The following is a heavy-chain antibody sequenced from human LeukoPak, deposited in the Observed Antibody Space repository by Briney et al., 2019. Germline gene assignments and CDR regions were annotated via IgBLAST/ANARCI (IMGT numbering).Heavy chain of an antibody. Sequence: GASVKVSCKASGYTFTSYDINWVRQATGQGLEWMGWMNPNSGSTGYAQKFQGRVAMTRNTSISTAYMELSSLRSEDTAVYYCARRSQAGGTGIGYWGQGTLVTVSS. CDR3: ARRSQAGGTGIGY. V-gene: IGHV1-8*01. CDR1: GYTFTSYD. CDR2: MNPNSGST. J-gene: IGHJ4*02. D-gene: IGHD6-19*01.